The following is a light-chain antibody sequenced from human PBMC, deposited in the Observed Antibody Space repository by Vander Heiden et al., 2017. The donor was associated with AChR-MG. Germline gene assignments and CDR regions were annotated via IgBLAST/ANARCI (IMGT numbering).Light chain of an antibody. CDR3: QQSHSTPPT. V-gene: IGKV1-39*01. Sequence: DIQMTQSPSALSASVADRVTITCRASQRISNYLNWYQQKPGNAPKLLIYAASSLQSGVPSRFSGSGSGTDFTLTISSLQPEDFATYYCQQSHSTPPTFGQETKLEIK. CDR1: QRISNY. CDR2: AAS. J-gene: IGKJ2*01.